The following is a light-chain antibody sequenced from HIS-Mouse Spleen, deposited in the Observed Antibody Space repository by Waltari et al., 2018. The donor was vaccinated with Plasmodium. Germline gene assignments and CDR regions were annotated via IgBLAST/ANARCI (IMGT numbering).Light chain of an antibody. Sequence: EIVLTQSPATLSLSPGERATLSCRASQSVSSYLAWYQQKPGQAPRLLIYDASNRATGIPARFSGSGSGTDFTLTISSLEPEDFAVYYCQQRGNWPPTFGQGTRLEIK. V-gene: IGKV3-11*01. CDR1: QSVSSY. CDR3: QQRGNWPPT. J-gene: IGKJ5*01. CDR2: DAS.